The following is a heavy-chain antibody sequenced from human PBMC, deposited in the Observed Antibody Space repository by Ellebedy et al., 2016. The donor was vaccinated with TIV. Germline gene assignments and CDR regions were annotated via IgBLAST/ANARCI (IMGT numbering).Heavy chain of an antibody. CDR1: GGSISSNNYY. CDR3: ASGYSLSRFDP. J-gene: IGHJ5*02. V-gene: IGHV4-39*01. Sequence: MPGGSLRLSCTVSGGSISSNNYYWGWIRQPPGKGLEWIGSIYYSGSTYYNPSLKSRVTISVDTSKNQFSLKLSSVTAADTAVYYCASGYSLSRFDPWGQGTLVTVSS. CDR2: IYYSGST. D-gene: IGHD5-18*01.